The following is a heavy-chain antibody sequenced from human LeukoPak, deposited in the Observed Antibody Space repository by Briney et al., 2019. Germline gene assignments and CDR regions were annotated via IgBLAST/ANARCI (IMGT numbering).Heavy chain of an antibody. J-gene: IGHJ4*02. V-gene: IGHV3-21*01. CDR3: ARVGDSSSSYYFDY. CDR1: GFTVSSNY. Sequence: GGSLRLSCAASGFTVSSNYMSWVRQAPGKGLEWVSSISSSSSYIYYADSVKGRFTISRDNAKNSLYLQMNSLRAEDTAVYYCARVGDSSSSYYFDYWGQGTLVTVSS. CDR2: ISSSSSYI. D-gene: IGHD6-13*01.